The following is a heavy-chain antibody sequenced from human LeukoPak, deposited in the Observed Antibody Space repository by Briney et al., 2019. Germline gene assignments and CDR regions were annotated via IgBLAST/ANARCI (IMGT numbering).Heavy chain of an antibody. Sequence: GASVKVSCKASGYTFTSYDINWVRQAPGQGLEWMGWSNPNSGGTKYAQKFQGRVTMTRDTSISTAYMELSRLRSDDTAVYYCARDRGGYLDAFDIWGQGTMVTVSS. D-gene: IGHD3-22*01. CDR3: ARDRGGYLDAFDI. CDR1: GYTFTSYD. CDR2: SNPNSGGT. V-gene: IGHV1-2*02. J-gene: IGHJ3*02.